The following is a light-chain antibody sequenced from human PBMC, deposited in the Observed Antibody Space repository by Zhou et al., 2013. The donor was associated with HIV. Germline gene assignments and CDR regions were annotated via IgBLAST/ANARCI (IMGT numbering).Light chain of an antibody. CDR1: QSVSSN. CDR2: DAS. Sequence: EIVMTQSPATLSVSPGERATLSCRASQSVSSNLAWYQQKAGQAPRLLIYDASNRATGIPARFSGSGSGTDFTLTISSLEPEDFAVYYCQQRSNWPRTFGGGTKVEI. CDR3: QQRSNWPRT. V-gene: IGKV3-11*01. J-gene: IGKJ4*01.